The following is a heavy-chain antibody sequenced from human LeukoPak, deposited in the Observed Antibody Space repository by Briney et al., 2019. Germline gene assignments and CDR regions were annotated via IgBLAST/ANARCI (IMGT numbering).Heavy chain of an antibody. J-gene: IGHJ5*02. D-gene: IGHD3-10*01. CDR1: GFTFDDYA. CDR3: AKGVRMVRGVIIPWFDP. CDR2: ISWNSGSI. V-gene: IGHV3-9*01. Sequence: GGSLRFSCAASGFTFDDYAMHWVRQAPGKGLEWVSGISWNSGSIGYADSVKGRFTISRDNAKNSLYLQMNSLRAEDTALYYCAKGVRMVRGVIIPWFDPWGQGTLVTVSS.